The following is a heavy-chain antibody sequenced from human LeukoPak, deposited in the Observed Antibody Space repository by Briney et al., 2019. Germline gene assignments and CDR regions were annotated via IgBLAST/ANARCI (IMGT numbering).Heavy chain of an antibody. CDR3: AKDRVRAIAVAGNGVYYYGMDV. Sequence: GGSLRLSCAASGFTFSSYAMSWVRQAPGKGLEWVSAISGSGGSTYYADSVKGRFTITRDNTKNTLYLQMNSLRAEDTAVYYCAKDRVRAIAVAGNGVYYYGMDVWGQGTTVTVSS. V-gene: IGHV3-23*01. CDR1: GFTFSSYA. J-gene: IGHJ6*02. D-gene: IGHD6-19*01. CDR2: ISGSGGST.